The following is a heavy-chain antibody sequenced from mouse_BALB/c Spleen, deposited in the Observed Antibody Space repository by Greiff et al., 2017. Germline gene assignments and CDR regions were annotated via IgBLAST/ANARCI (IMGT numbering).Heavy chain of an antibody. V-gene: IGHV5-17*02. Sequence: EVQLVESGGGLVQPGGSRKLSCAASGFTFSSFGMHWVRQAPEKGLEWVAYISSGSSTIYYADTVKGRFTISRDNPKNTLFLQMTSLRSEDTAMYYCARYPYYGSSYDAMDYWGQGTSVTVSS. CDR2: ISSGSSTI. J-gene: IGHJ4*01. CDR3: ARYPYYGSSYDAMDY. CDR1: GFTFSSFG. D-gene: IGHD1-1*01.